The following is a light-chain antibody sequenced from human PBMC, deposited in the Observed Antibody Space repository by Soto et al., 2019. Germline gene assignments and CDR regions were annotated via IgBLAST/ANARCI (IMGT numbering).Light chain of an antibody. J-gene: IGLJ7*01. V-gene: IGLV2-8*01. CDR3: SSFAGSNNVL. CDR1: NSDVGGYDF. CDR2: EVN. Sequence: QSALTQPPSASGSPGQSVTISCTGTNSDVGGYDFVSWYQQHPGKAPKLMIYEVNKRPSGVPDRFSGSKSGNTASLTVSGLQAEDEASYYCSSFAGSNNVLFGGCTQLTVL.